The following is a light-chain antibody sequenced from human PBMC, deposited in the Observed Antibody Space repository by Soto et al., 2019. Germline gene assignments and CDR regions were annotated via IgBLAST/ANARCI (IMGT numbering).Light chain of an antibody. CDR2: DAS. V-gene: IGKV3-11*01. CDR1: QSVGTY. Sequence: EIVLTQSPATLSLSARERATLSCRASQSVGTYLAWYQQKPGQAPRLLIYDASNRATGIPARFSGSGSGTDFTLTISSLEPEDFAVYYCQQRSNWPPALTFGGGTKVEIK. CDR3: QQRSNWPPALT. J-gene: IGKJ4*01.